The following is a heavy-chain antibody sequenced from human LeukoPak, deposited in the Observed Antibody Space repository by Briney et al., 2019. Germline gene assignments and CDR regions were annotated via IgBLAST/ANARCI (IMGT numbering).Heavy chain of an antibody. J-gene: IGHJ4*02. CDR2: IYNIGTT. CDR3: ARVIRGVISY. Sequence: SETLSLTCTVSGGSISDYYWSWIRQPPGKGLEWIGYIYNIGTTNYKPSLKSRVTISVDTSKNQISLRLTSVTAADTGVYYCARVIRGVISYWGQGTLVTVSS. D-gene: IGHD3-10*01. V-gene: IGHV4-59*01. CDR1: GGSISDYY.